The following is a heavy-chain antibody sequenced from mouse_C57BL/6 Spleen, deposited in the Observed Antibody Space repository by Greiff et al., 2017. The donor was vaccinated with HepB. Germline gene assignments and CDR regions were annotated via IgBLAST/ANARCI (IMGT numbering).Heavy chain of an antibody. Sequence: VQLQQSGPELVKPGASVKISCKASGYTFTDYYMNWVKQSHGKSLEWIGDINPNNGGTSYNQKFKGKATLTVDKSSSTAYIELRSLTSADSAVYYCARARGGYDCYGAMDYWGQGTSVTVSS. CDR2: INPNNGGT. CDR3: ARARGGYDCYGAMDY. V-gene: IGHV1-26*01. J-gene: IGHJ4*01. CDR1: GYTFTDYY. D-gene: IGHD2-3*01.